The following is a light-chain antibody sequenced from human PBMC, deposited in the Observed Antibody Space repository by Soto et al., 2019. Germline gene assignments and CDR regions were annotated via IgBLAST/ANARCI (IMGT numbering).Light chain of an antibody. Sequence: PDDRVTLSFRASPSVNSTYLTWYRQKPGQAPRLLIYGASTRATGIPARFSGSGSGTDFTLTISRLEPEEVAVYYCQQYGSSPLTFGQGTKVDIK. V-gene: IGKV3-20*01. CDR1: PSVNSTY. CDR2: GAS. J-gene: IGKJ1*01. CDR3: QQYGSSPLT.